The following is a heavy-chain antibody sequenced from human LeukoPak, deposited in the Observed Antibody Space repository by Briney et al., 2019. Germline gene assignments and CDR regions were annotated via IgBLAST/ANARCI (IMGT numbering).Heavy chain of an antibody. Sequence: GGSLRLSCAASGFTFSSNAMSWVRQAPGKGLEWVSAISGSGGSTYYADSAKGRFTISRDNSKNTLYLQMNSLRAEDTAVYYCAKRGGGGYDYCDYWGQGTLVTVSS. D-gene: IGHD5-12*01. CDR2: ISGSGGST. CDR3: AKRGGGGYDYCDY. J-gene: IGHJ4*02. V-gene: IGHV3-23*01. CDR1: GFTFSSNA.